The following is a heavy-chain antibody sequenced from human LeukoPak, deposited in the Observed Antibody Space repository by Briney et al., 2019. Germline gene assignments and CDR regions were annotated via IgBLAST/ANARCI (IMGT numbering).Heavy chain of an antibody. D-gene: IGHD3-10*01. Sequence: ASVKVSCKASGYTFTSYYMHWVRQAPGQGLEWMGIINPSGGSTSYAQKFQGRVTMTRDTSISTAYMELSRLRSDDTAVYYCARAFITMVRGVIFSWFDPWGQGTLVTVSS. V-gene: IGHV1-46*01. CDR3: ARAFITMVRGVIFSWFDP. J-gene: IGHJ5*02. CDR1: GYTFTSYY. CDR2: INPSGGST.